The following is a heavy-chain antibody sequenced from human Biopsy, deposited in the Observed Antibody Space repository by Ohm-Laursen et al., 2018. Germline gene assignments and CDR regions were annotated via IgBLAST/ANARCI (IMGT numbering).Heavy chain of an antibody. CDR3: GRRPFFDYWSAYYVDH. CDR1: GFSVNDNY. D-gene: IGHD3-3*01. V-gene: IGHV3-23*01. CDR2: ISGSGGST. J-gene: IGHJ5*02. Sequence: SLRLSCAASGFSVNDNYMSWVRQAPGKGLEWVSVISGSGGSTHYADSVKGRFTISRDNSKNTLFLQMKSLRAEDTAIYYCGRRPFFDYWSAYYVDHWGQGALVTVSS.